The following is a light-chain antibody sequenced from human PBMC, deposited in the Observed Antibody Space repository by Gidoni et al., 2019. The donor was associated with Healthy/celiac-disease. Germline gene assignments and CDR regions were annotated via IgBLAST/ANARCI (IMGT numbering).Light chain of an antibody. CDR1: QRVSSSS. CDR2: DGA. V-gene: IGKV3-20*01. CDR3: QQYGSTPRYT. J-gene: IGKJ4*01. Sequence: DIVLTQSPGTLSFSPGERAALSCRASQRVSSSSLAWYQQKPGQAPRRLIYDGASRATSSPDKISGSRAGTDVTLTISRLEPEDDAVDYCQQYGSTPRYTFGGGTKVEIK.